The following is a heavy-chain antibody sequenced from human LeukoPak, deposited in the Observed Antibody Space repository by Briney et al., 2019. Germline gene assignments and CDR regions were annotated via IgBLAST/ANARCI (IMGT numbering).Heavy chain of an antibody. CDR1: GYTFTGYY. CDR2: INPNSGGT. J-gene: IGHJ6*03. D-gene: IGHD2-21*01. Sequence: ASVKVSCKASGYTFTGYYMHWVRQAPGQGPEWMGWINPNSGGTNYAQKFQGRVTMTRHTSISTAYMELSRLRSDDTAVYYCAREIPTHVVAGRDYYYYYMDVWGKGTAVTVSS. V-gene: IGHV1-2*02. CDR3: AREIPTHVVAGRDYYYYYMDV.